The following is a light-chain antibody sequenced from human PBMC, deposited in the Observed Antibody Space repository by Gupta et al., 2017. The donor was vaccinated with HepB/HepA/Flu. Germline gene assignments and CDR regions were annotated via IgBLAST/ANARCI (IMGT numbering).Light chain of an antibody. J-gene: IGKJ5*01. V-gene: IGKV1-9*01. CDR2: AAS. Sequence: DIQLTQSPSLLSASVGDRVTITCRASQGISTYLAWYQQEPGKAPKLLIYAASTLQSGVPSRFSGSGSGTEFTLTISSLQPEDFATYYCQHLHSYPPITFGQGTRLEIK. CDR1: QGISTY. CDR3: QHLHSYPPIT.